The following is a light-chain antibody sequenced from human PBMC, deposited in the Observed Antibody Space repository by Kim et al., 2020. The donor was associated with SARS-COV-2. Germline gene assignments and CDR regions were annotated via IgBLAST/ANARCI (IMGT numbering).Light chain of an antibody. J-gene: IGLJ3*02. Sequence: QRGTSSCSVISFNIRSDTVTWFQPHPGTAPTLLVYSNDQRPSWVPYRFSGSQSGTSASLAISALQSEYEADYYCAAWDDSLNGWVFGGGTQLTV. V-gene: IGLV1-44*01. CDR3: AAWDDSLNGWV. CDR2: SND. CDR1: SFNIRSDT.